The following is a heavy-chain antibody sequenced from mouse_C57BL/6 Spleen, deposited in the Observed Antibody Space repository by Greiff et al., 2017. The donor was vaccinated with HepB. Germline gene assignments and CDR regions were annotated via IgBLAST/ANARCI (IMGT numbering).Heavy chain of an antibody. CDR3: ARHRYDDYERWYFDV. CDR1: GFSLTSYG. Sequence: VKVVESGPGLVAPSQSLSITCTVSGFSLTSYGVHWVRQPPGKGLEWLVVIWSDGSTTYNSALKSRLSISKDNSKSQVFVKMNSLQTDDTAMYYCARHRYDDYERWYFDVWGTGTTVTVSS. V-gene: IGHV2-6-1*01. CDR2: IWSDGST. J-gene: IGHJ1*03. D-gene: IGHD2-4*01.